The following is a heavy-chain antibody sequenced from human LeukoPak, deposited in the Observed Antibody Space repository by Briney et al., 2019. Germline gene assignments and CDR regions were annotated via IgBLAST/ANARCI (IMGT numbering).Heavy chain of an antibody. J-gene: IGHJ5*02. D-gene: IGHD2-2*01. CDR3: ARNFVVVPAAMYNWFDP. V-gene: IGHV4-59*12. CDR2: IYHSGST. Sequence: PSETLSLSCTVSGGSISSYYWSWIRQPPGKGLEWIGYIYHSGSTYYNPSLKSRVTISVDRSKNQFSLKLSSVTAADTAVYYCARNFVVVPAAMYNWFDPWGQGTLVTVSS. CDR1: GGSISSYY.